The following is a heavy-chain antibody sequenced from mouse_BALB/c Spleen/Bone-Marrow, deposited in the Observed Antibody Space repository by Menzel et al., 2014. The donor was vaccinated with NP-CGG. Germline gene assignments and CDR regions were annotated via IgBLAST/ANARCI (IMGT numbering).Heavy chain of an antibody. CDR3: ARRGDYGAWFAY. CDR1: GFSLTGYG. Sequence: VHLVESGPGLVAPSQSLSIPCTVPGFSLTGYGVNWVRQPPGKGLEWLGMIWGDGSTDYNSALKSRLSISKDNSKSQVFLKMHSLQSDDTARYYCARRGDYGAWFAYWGQGTLVTVSA. D-gene: IGHD1-1*01. J-gene: IGHJ3*01. V-gene: IGHV2-6-7*01. CDR2: IWGDGST.